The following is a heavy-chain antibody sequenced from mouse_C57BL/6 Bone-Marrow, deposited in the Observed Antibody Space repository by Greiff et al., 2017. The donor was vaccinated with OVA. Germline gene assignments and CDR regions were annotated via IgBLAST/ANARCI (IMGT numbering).Heavy chain of an antibody. J-gene: IGHJ2*01. CDR3: ARHEVGLDY. V-gene: IGHV5-12*01. D-gene: IGHD1-1*01. CDR2: ISNGGGST. Sequence: EVQGVESGGGLVQPGGSLKLSCAASGFTFSDYYMYWVRQTPEKRLEWVAYISNGGGSTYSPDTVKGRFTISRDNAKNTLYLQMSRLKSEDTAMYYCARHEVGLDYWGQGTTLTVSS. CDR1: GFTFSDYY.